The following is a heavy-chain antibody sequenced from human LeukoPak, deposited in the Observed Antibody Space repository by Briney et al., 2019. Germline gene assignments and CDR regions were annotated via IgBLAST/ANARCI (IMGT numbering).Heavy chain of an antibody. D-gene: IGHD3-10*01. V-gene: IGHV1-46*01. J-gene: IGHJ4*02. CDR3: AASLRSPLWCGEPIGY. Sequence: GASVKVSCKASGYTFTSYYMHWVRQAPGQGLEWMGIINPSGGSTSYAQKFQGRVTMTRDTSTSTVYMELSSLRSEDTAVYYCAASLRSPLWCGEPIGYWGQGSLVTVSS. CDR2: INPSGGST. CDR1: GYTFTSYY.